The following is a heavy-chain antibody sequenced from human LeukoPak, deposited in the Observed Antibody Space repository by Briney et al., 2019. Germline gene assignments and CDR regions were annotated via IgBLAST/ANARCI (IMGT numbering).Heavy chain of an antibody. V-gene: IGHV3-23*01. CDR3: AKVPNQRFYHYYMDV. J-gene: IGHJ6*03. CDR2: MSGSGGST. Sequence: PGGSLRLSCAASGFTFSSYAMSWVRQAPGKGLEWVSAMSGSGGSTYYADSVKGRFTISRDNSKNTLYLQMNSLRAEDTAVYYCAKVPNQRFYHYYMDVWGKGTTVTVSS. CDR1: GFTFSSYA. D-gene: IGHD1-14*01.